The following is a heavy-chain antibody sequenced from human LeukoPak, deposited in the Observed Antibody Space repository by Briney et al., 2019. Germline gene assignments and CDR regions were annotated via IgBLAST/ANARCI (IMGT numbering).Heavy chain of an antibody. Sequence: SETLSLTCTVSGGSISSYYWSWIRQPPGKGLEWIGYIYYSGSTNYNPSLKSRVTISVDTSKNQFSLKLSSVTAADTAVYYCARPRRAHCGGDCYENWFDPWGQGTLVTVSS. J-gene: IGHJ5*02. CDR2: IYYSGST. D-gene: IGHD2-21*02. CDR1: GGSISSYY. CDR3: ARPRRAHCGGDCYENWFDP. V-gene: IGHV4-59*01.